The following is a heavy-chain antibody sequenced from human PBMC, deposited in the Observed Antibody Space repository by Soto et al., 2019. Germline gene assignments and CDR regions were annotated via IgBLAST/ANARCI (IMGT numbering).Heavy chain of an antibody. CDR2: ISGYNGNT. V-gene: IGHV1-18*01. J-gene: IGHJ1*01. CDR1: GHTFTGYG. Sequence: QAQLVQSGPEVKKPGASVRVSCKASGHTFTGYGISWVRQAPGQGLEWMGWISGYNGNTKYAHKDQSRVTMTSDTATSTAHVELRSLRSDDTAVWSCARDDGGGMVNDWGHGTVVTVFS. CDR3: ARDDGGGMVND. D-gene: IGHD5-18*01.